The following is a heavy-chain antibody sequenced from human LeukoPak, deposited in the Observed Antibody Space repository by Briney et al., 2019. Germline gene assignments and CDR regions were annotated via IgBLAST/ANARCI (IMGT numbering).Heavy chain of an antibody. CDR1: GYTFSDYY. Sequence: ASVKVSCKASGYTFSDYYMHWVRQAPGQGLEWMGWINPKSGDTNYAQKFQGRVTMTRDTSISTAYMEVSRLISDDTAVYYCVTRYFDFWGQGTLVTVSS. CDR2: INPKSGDT. J-gene: IGHJ4*02. CDR3: VTRYFDF. V-gene: IGHV1-2*02.